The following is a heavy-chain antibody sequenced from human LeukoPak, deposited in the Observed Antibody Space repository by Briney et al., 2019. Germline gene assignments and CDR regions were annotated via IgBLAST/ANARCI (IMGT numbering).Heavy chain of an antibody. CDR2: IIPILGIA. V-gene: IGHV1-69*04. CDR1: GGTFSSYA. J-gene: IGHJ4*02. Sequence: SVKVSCKASGGTFSSYAISWVRQAPGQGLEWMGRIIPILGIANYAQKFQGRVTITADKSTSTAYMELSSLRSEDTAVYYCAREDGYNLGGLFDYWGQGTLVTVSS. CDR3: AREDGYNLGGLFDY. D-gene: IGHD5-24*01.